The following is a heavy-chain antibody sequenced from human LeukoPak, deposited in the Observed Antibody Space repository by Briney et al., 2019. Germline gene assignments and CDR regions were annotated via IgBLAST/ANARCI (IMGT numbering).Heavy chain of an antibody. V-gene: IGHV4-39*01. CDR1: GGSISSSSYY. D-gene: IGHD3-22*01. J-gene: IGHJ3*02. Sequence: PSETLSLTCTVSGGSISSSSYYWGWIRRPPGKGLEWIGSIYYSGSTYYNPSLKSRVTISVDTSKNQFSLKLSSVTAADTAVYYCARAPLKYYYDSSAFDIWGQGTMVTVSS. CDR2: IYYSGST. CDR3: ARAPLKYYYDSSAFDI.